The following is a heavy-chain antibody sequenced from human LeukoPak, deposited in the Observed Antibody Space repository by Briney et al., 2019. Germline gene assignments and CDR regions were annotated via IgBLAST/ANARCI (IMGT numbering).Heavy chain of an antibody. CDR1: GGSISSYY. Sequence: SETLSLTCTVFGGSISSYYWNWIRQPPGKGLEWIGYIYYIGSTNYNPSLKSRVTISVDTSKNQFSLKLSSVTAADTAVYYCARGGAAAGTVDYWGQGTLVTVSS. D-gene: IGHD6-13*01. J-gene: IGHJ4*02. CDR2: IYYIGST. CDR3: ARGGAAAGTVDY. V-gene: IGHV4-59*01.